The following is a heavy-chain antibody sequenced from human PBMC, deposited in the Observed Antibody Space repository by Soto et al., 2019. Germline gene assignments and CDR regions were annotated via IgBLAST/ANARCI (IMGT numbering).Heavy chain of an antibody. CDR3: ARDRITYYYGSGTTNFNWFDP. CDR1: GGSFSGYY. J-gene: IGHJ5*02. D-gene: IGHD3-10*01. CDR2: INHSGST. V-gene: IGHV4-34*01. Sequence: SETLSLTCAVYGGSFSGYYWSWIRQPPGKGLEWIGEINHSGSTNYNPSLKSRVTISVDTSKNQFSLKLSSVTAADTAVHYCARDRITYYYGSGTTNFNWFDPWGQGTLVTVSS.